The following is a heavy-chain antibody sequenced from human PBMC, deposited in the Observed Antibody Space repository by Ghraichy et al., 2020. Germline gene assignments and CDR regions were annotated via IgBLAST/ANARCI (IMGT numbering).Heavy chain of an antibody. CDR2: INSDWSET. CDR1: GFAFSRYW. V-gene: IGHV3-74*01. D-gene: IGHD3-22*01. Sequence: GGSLRLSCAASGFAFSRYWMHWVRQAPGKGLVWVSRINSDWSETIYADSVKGRFTISRDNAKNTLYLQMDSLRAEDTAVYYCARAFMEGNSGYRFLDYWGQGILVTVSP. CDR3: ARAFMEGNSGYRFLDY. J-gene: IGHJ4*02.